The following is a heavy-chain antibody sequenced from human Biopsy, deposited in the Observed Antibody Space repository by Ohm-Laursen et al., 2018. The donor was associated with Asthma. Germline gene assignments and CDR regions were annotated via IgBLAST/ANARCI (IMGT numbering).Heavy chain of an antibody. J-gene: IGHJ4*01. V-gene: IGHV1-58*01. D-gene: IGHD2/OR15-2a*01. CDR2: IVFASGAT. CDR3: AAGRTSLQGESLI. CDR1: GVALSGYT. Sequence: ASVKVSCNASGVALSGYTFEWVRQARGLGLEWIAWIVFASGATNYAQNFQDRLTVTRDMSAGSVSMELRGLSSTDTAVYYCAAGRTSLQGESLIRGQGTLVSVSS.